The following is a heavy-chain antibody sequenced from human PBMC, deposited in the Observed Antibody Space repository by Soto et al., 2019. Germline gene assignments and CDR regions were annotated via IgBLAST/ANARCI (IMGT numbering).Heavy chain of an antibody. Sequence: SQTLSLTCTGSGCSISSYSWSWIRPPPLKGLEWIGYIYYSGSTNYNPSLKSRVTISVDTSKNQFSLKLSSVTAADTAVYYCARDSYYDFWSRRHYYYMDVWGKGTTVTVSS. CDR1: GCSISSYS. CDR3: ARDSYYDFWSRRHYYYMDV. V-gene: IGHV4-59*01. CDR2: IYYSGST. D-gene: IGHD3-3*01. J-gene: IGHJ6*03.